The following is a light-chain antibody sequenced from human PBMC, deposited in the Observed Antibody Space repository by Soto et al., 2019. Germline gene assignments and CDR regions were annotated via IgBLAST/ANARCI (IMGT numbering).Light chain of an antibody. J-gene: IGKJ4*01. CDR2: AAS. Sequence: DIQMTQSPSSLSASVGDRVTITCRARQGISNYLAWYQQKPGKVPKLLIYAASTLQSGVPSRFSGSGSGTDFTLPISSLQPEDVATYYCQKYNSAPRTFGGGTKVQI. CDR3: QKYNSAPRT. CDR1: QGISNY. V-gene: IGKV1-27*01.